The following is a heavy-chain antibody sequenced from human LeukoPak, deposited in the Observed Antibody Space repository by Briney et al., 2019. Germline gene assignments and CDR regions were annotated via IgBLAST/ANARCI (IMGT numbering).Heavy chain of an antibody. Sequence: GPSVKVSCKASGYIFTSYYIHWVRQAPGQGLEWMGLINPSGGSTRDAQKFQGRVTMTRDTSTSTAYMELSRLRSEDTAVYYCAGGPPGDSSGYYSHPFENWGQGTLVTVSS. CDR3: AGGPPGDSSGYYSHPFEN. CDR2: INPSGGST. CDR1: GYIFTSYY. V-gene: IGHV1-46*01. D-gene: IGHD3-22*01. J-gene: IGHJ4*02.